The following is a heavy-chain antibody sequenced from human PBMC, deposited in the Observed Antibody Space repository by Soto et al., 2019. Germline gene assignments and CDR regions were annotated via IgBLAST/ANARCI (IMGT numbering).Heavy chain of an antibody. CDR1: GYTFSNFW. CDR3: ARSPRSSPYFDY. J-gene: IGHJ4*02. D-gene: IGHD6-13*01. CDR2: IYPGDHET. V-gene: IGHV5-51*01. Sequence: GESLKISCQSSGYTFSNFWIGWVRQLPGKGLEWMGIIYPGDHETRYSPSFHGKVTISADRSINTAYLQWNSLEASDAAFYFCARSPRSSPYFDYWGQGALVTVSS.